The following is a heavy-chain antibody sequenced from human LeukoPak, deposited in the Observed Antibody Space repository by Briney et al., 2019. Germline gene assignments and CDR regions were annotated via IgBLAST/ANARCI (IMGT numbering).Heavy chain of an antibody. Sequence: PGGSLRLSCAASGFTFSSYGMSWVRQAPGKGLEWVSAITGNGGGTFYADSVKGQFTISRDNSKSTLYMQMNSLRAEDTAVYYCAKRDSSGYFYFDYWGQGTLVTVSS. J-gene: IGHJ4*02. CDR1: GFTFSSYG. D-gene: IGHD3-22*01. CDR3: AKRDSSGYFYFDY. V-gene: IGHV3-23*01. CDR2: ITGNGGGT.